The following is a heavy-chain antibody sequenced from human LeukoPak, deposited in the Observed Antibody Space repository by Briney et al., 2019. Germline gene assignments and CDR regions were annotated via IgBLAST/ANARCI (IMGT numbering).Heavy chain of an antibody. J-gene: IGHJ5*02. Sequence: SVKVSCKASGGTFSSYAISWVRQAPGQGLEWMGEIIPIFGTANYAQKFQGRVTITTDESTSTAYMELSSLRSEDTAVYYCARGTPRIAAAGNWFDPWGQGTLVTVSS. CDR1: GGTFSSYA. D-gene: IGHD6-13*01. CDR2: IIPIFGTA. V-gene: IGHV1-69*05. CDR3: ARGTPRIAAAGNWFDP.